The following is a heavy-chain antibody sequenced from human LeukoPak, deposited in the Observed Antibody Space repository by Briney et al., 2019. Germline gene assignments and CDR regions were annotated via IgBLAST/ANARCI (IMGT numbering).Heavy chain of an antibody. V-gene: IGHV1-69*06. D-gene: IGHD3-3*01. CDR1: GGTFSSYA. J-gene: IGHJ4*02. Sequence: SVKVSCKASGGTFSSYAISWVRQAPGQGLEWMGRIIPIFGTANYAQKFQGRVTITADKSTITAYMELSSLRSEDTAVYYCASSLLRFLEWLFYEYWGQGTLVTVSS. CDR2: IIPIFGTA. CDR3: ASSLLRFLEWLFYEY.